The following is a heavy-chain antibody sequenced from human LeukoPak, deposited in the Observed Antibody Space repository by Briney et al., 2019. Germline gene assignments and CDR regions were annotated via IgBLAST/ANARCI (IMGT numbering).Heavy chain of an antibody. V-gene: IGHV4-30-4*01. D-gene: IGHD3-3*01. CDR3: ARDSPHLDYDFWSGRQNYYYGMDV. J-gene: IGHJ6*02. CDR2: IFYLGST. CDR1: GGSLSSGNFY. Sequence: SETLSLTCTVSGGSLSSGNFYWSWIRQPPGKGLEWIGYIFYLGSTYYNLSLKSRVTMSVDTSKNQFSLILRSVTAADTAVYYCARDSPHLDYDFWSGRQNYYYGMDVWGQGTTVTVSS.